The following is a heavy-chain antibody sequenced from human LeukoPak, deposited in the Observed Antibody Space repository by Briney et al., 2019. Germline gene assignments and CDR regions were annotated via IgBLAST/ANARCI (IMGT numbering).Heavy chain of an antibody. Sequence: GESLKISCKGSGYSFTSYWIGWVRQMPGKGLEWMGIIYPGDSDTRYSPPSQPQVTISADKPTSTANLQWSSLKASDTAMYYCARAVNFDWSSAFDIWGQGTMVTVSS. CDR2: IYPGDSDT. V-gene: IGHV5-51*04. D-gene: IGHD3-9*01. CDR1: GYSFTSYW. CDR3: ARAVNFDWSSAFDI. J-gene: IGHJ3*02.